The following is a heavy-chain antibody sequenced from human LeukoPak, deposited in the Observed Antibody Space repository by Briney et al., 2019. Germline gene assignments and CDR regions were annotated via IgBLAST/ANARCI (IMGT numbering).Heavy chain of an antibody. CDR1: GGSISSYY. V-gene: IGHV4-59*12. CDR3: ARALGAFDI. Sequence: PSETLSLTCTVSGGSISSYYWSWIRQPPGKGLEWIGYIYYSGSTNYNPSLKSRVTISVDASKNQFSLKLSSVTAADTAVYYCARALGAFDIWGQGTMVTVSS. J-gene: IGHJ3*02. CDR2: IYYSGST.